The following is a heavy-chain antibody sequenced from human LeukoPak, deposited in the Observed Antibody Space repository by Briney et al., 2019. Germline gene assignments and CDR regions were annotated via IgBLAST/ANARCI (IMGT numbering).Heavy chain of an antibody. J-gene: IGHJ4*02. D-gene: IGHD1-26*01. Sequence: SETLSLTCTVSGGSISSYYWSWIRQPPGKGLEWIGYIYYSGSTNYIPSLMSRVTISVDASKNQFSLKLSSVTAADTALYYCARQTLVGATFYFDYWGQGTLVTVSS. CDR1: GGSISSYY. CDR3: ARQTLVGATFYFDY. CDR2: IYYSGST. V-gene: IGHV4-59*01.